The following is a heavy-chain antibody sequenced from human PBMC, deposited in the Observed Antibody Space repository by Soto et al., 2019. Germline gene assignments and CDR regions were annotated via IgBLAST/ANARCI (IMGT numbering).Heavy chain of an antibody. Sequence: QVQLVESGGGVVQPGRSLRLSCAASGFTFSSYGMHWVRQAPGKGLEWVAVISYDGNNEYYADSVKGRFTISRDNSKNTLYLQMNSLRAEDTAVYYCVKSGYSNGTTLFLQHWGQGTLVTVSS. V-gene: IGHV3-30*18. CDR2: ISYDGNNE. CDR1: GFTFSSYG. CDR3: VKSGYSNGTTLFLQH. D-gene: IGHD6-19*01. J-gene: IGHJ1*01.